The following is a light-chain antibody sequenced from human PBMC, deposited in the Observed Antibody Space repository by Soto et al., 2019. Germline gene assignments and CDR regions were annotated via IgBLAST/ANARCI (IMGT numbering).Light chain of an antibody. J-gene: IGKJ4*01. Sequence: EIVLTQSPATLSLSPGERATLSCRASQSVSSYLAWYQQKPGQAPRLLIYDASNRATGIPARFSGSGSGTDFTLTSTSLEPEDFAVYYCQHRSNWLAFGGGTKVEIK. CDR2: DAS. CDR1: QSVSSY. V-gene: IGKV3-11*01. CDR3: QHRSNWLA.